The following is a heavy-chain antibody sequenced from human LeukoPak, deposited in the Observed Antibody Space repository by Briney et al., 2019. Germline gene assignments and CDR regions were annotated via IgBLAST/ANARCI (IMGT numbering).Heavy chain of an antibody. D-gene: IGHD2-8*01. CDR1: GYTFISYN. J-gene: IGHJ4*02. V-gene: IGHV1-8*03. CDR2: VNPRSGDA. CDR3: ARGVPLGYCTYGVCYPPYYFDY. Sequence: ASVRVSCKASGYTFISYNINWLRQATGQVLEWMGWVNPRSGDAGYLQKFQGRLTITRDSSIDTAYMDLSGLSSEDTAVYYCARGVPLGYCTYGVCYPPYYFDYWGQGTLVTASS.